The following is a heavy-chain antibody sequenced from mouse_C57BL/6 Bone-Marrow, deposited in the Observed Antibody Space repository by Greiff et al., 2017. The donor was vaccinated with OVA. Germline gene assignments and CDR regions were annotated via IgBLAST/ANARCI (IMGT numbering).Heavy chain of an antibody. CDR1: GYTFTSSG. J-gene: IGHJ4*01. CDR3: ERGIYYGHYYAMDY. Sequence: QVQLKQSGAELARPGASVKLSCKASGYTFTSSGISWVKQRTGQGLEWIGEIYPRSGNTYYNEKFKGKATLTADKSSSTAYMELRSLTSEDSAVDFCERGIYYGHYYAMDYWGQGTSVTVSS. D-gene: IGHD1-1*01. V-gene: IGHV1-81*01. CDR2: IYPRSGNT.